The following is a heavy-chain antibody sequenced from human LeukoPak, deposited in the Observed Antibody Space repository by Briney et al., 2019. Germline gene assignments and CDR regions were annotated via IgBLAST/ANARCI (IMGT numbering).Heavy chain of an antibody. J-gene: IGHJ6*03. CDR1: GYTFTTYA. CDR2: ISTGNGYT. Sequence: GASVKVSCKASGYTFTTYAMHWVRQAPGQRLEWMGWISTGNGYTKYSQKFQGRVTITRDTSASTAYMELSSLRSEDTAVYYCARDDGSSSRWLYYYYYMDVWGKGTTVTVSS. V-gene: IGHV1-3*04. D-gene: IGHD6-6*01. CDR3: ARDDGSSSRWLYYYYYMDV.